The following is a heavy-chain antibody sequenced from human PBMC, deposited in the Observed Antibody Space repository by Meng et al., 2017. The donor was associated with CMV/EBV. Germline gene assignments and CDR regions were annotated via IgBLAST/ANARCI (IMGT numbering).Heavy chain of an antibody. CDR3: AKDAHIVVVPAALYY. D-gene: IGHD2-2*01. V-gene: IGHV3-23*01. Sequence: GGSLRLSCAASGFTFSSYAMSWVRQAPGKGLEWVSAISGSGGSTYYADSVKGRFTISRDNSKNTLYLQMNSLGAEDTAVYYCAKDAHIVVVPAALYYWGQGTLVTVSS. J-gene: IGHJ4*02. CDR1: GFTFSSYA. CDR2: ISGSGGST.